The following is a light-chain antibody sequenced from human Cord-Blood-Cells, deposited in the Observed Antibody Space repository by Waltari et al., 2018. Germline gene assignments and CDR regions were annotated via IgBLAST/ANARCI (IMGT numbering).Light chain of an antibody. V-gene: IGLV2-8*01. J-gene: IGLJ2*01. CDR3: SSYAGSNNFVV. CDR1: SSDVGGYNY. CDR2: EVS. Sequence: QSALTQPPSASGSPGQSVTISCTGPSSDVGGYNYVSCYQQHPGKAPKLMIYEVSKRPSGVPDRFSGSKSGNTASLTVSGLQAEDEADYYCSSYAGSNNFVVFGGGTKLTVL.